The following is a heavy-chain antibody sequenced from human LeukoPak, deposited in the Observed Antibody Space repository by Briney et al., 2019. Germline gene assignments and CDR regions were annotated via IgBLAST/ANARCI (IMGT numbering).Heavy chain of an antibody. Sequence: SETLSLTCAVYGGSFSGYYWSWIRQPPGKGLEWIGEINHSGSTNYNPSLKSRVTISVDTSKNQFSLKLSSVTAADTAVYYCARGHMGAPPESWGQGTLVTVSS. CDR1: GGSFSGYY. D-gene: IGHD1-26*01. CDR2: INHSGST. J-gene: IGHJ4*02. V-gene: IGHV4-34*01. CDR3: ARGHMGAPPES.